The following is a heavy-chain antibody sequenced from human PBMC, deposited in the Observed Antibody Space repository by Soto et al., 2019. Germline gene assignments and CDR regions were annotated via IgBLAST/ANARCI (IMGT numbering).Heavy chain of an antibody. D-gene: IGHD3-10*01. CDR1: GFTFSSYW. CDR3: ARDVTLLLWFGELLDYYGMDV. Sequence: GGSLRLSCAASGFTFSSYWMSWVRQAPGKGLEWVANIKQDGSEKYYVDPVKGRFTISRDNAKNSLYLQMNSLRAEDTAVYYCARDVTLLLWFGELLDYYGMDVWGQGTTVTV. V-gene: IGHV3-7*04. J-gene: IGHJ6*02. CDR2: IKQDGSEK.